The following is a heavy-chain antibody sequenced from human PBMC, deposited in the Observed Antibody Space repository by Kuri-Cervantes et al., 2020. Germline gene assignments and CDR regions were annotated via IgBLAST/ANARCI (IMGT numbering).Heavy chain of an antibody. V-gene: IGHV3-48*04. D-gene: IGHD5-24*01. Sequence: GESLKISCAASGFTFSSYAMSWVRQAPGKGLEWVSYISSSGSTIYYADSVKGRFTISRDNSRHSLYLQMNSLRTEDTALYYCAKAIEMATISDYFDYWGQGTLVTVSS. J-gene: IGHJ4*02. CDR3: AKAIEMATISDYFDY. CDR2: ISSSGSTI. CDR1: GFTFSSYA.